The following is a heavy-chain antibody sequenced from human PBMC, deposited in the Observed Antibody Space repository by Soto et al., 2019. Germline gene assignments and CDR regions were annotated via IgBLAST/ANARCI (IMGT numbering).Heavy chain of an antibody. Sequence: QVQLVQSGAEVKKPGSSVKVSCKASGGTFSSYAISWVRQAPGQGLEWMGGISAYNGNTNYAQKLQGRVTMTTDTSTSTAYMELRSLRSDDTAMYYCARSLISIVGATTVDYWGQGTLVTVSS. D-gene: IGHD1-26*01. J-gene: IGHJ4*02. CDR3: ARSLISIVGATTVDY. V-gene: IGHV1-18*01. CDR2: ISAYNGNT. CDR1: GGTFSSYA.